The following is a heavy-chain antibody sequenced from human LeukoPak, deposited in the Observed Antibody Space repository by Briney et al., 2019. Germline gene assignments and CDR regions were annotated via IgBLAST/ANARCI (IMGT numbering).Heavy chain of an antibody. CDR3: ARGARDAFDI. CDR1: GGSISNTSYY. D-gene: IGHD6-6*01. Sequence: PSETLSLTCTVSGGSISNTSYYWGWIRQPPGKGLKWIGSIYYSGSTYYNPSLKSRVTISVDTSKNQFSLKLSSVTAADTAVYYCARGARDAFDIWGQGTMVTVSS. J-gene: IGHJ3*02. CDR2: IYYSGST. V-gene: IGHV4-39*07.